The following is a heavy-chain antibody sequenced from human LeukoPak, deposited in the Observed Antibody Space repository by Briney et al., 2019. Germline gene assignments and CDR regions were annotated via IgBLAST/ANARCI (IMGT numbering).Heavy chain of an antibody. CDR3: ARVVVGASRWFDP. V-gene: IGHV4-59*01. J-gene: IGHJ5*02. CDR2: IYYSGST. Sequence: SETLSLTCTVSGGSISSYYWSWIQQPPGKGLEWIGDIYYSGSTNYNPSLKSRVTISVDTSTNQFSLKLSSVTAADTAVYYCARVVVGASRWFDPWGQGTLVTVSS. D-gene: IGHD1-26*01. CDR1: GGSISSYY.